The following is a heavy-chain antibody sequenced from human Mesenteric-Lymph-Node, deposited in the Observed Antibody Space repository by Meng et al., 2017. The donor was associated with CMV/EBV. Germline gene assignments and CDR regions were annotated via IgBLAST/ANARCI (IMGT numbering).Heavy chain of an antibody. CDR3: ARDLRFGQLLLDY. V-gene: IGHV3-7*01. D-gene: IGHD3-10*01. Sequence: GESLKISCAASGFTFSSYAMSWVRQAPGKGLEWVANIKQDGSEKYYVDSVKGRFTISRDNAKNSLYLQMNSLRAEDTAVYYCARDLRFGQLLLDYWGQGTLVTVSS. CDR2: IKQDGSEK. CDR1: GFTFSSYA. J-gene: IGHJ4*02.